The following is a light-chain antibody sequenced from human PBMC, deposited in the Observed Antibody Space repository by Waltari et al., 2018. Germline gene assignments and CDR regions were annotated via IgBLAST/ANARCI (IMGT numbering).Light chain of an antibody. V-gene: IGLV2-14*03. CDR2: DVS. CDR1: SSDVDNYHH. Sequence: QSALTQPASVSGSPGQSITISCTGTSSDVDNYHHVSWYQQHPGTAPKLMCYDVSYRTSGISNRFSGSKSGNTASLTISGLQAEDEADYYCSSYTSSSNVLFGGGTKLTVL. CDR3: SSYTSSSNVL. J-gene: IGLJ2*01.